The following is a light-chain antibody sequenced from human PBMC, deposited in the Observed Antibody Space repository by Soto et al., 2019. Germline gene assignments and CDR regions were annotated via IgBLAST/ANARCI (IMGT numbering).Light chain of an antibody. CDR3: SSYAFSTLV. Sequence: QSALTQPASVSGSPGQSITISCTGTSSDVGGYNYVSWYQHHPGKAPKLMIYEVSNRPSGVSNRFSGSKSGNTASLTISGLQAEDEADYYCSSYAFSTLVFGTGTTLTVL. CDR2: EVS. CDR1: SSDVGGYNY. V-gene: IGLV2-14*01. J-gene: IGLJ1*01.